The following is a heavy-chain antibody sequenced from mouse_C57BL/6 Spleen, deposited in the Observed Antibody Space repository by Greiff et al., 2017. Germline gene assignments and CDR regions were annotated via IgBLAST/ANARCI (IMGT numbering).Heavy chain of an antibody. CDR3: ARASGGSYGLAY. D-gene: IGHD1-1*02. V-gene: IGHV1-26*01. J-gene: IGHJ3*01. CDR1: GYTFTDYY. CDR2: INPNNGGT. Sequence: EVQLQPSGPELVKPGASVKISCKASGYTFTDYYMNWVKQSHGKSLEWIGDINPNNGGTSYNQKFKGKATLTVDKSSSTAYMELRSLTSEDSAVYYCARASGGSYGLAYWGQGTLVTVSA.